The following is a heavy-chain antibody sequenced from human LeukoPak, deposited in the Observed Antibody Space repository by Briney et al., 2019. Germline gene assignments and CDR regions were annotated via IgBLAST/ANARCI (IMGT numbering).Heavy chain of an antibody. CDR2: ISAYNGNT. Sequence: ASVTVSFKASGYTFTIYGISWVRQAPGQGLEWMGWISAYNGNTNYAQKLQGRVTMTTDTSTSTAYMELRSLRSDDTAVYYCARIKPQPGWFDPWGQGTLVTVSS. CDR3: ARIKPQPGWFDP. CDR1: GYTFTIYG. D-gene: IGHD1-14*01. J-gene: IGHJ5*02. V-gene: IGHV1-18*01.